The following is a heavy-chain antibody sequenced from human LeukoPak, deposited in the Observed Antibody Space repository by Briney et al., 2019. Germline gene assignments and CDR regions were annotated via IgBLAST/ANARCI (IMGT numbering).Heavy chain of an antibody. Sequence: ASETLSLTCTVSGGSISSYYWSWIRQPPGKGLEWIGYIYYSGSTNYNPSLKSRVTISVDTSKNQFSLKLSSVTAADTAVYYCARSRPHDDAFDIWGQGTMVTVSS. CDR1: GGSISSYY. D-gene: IGHD6-25*01. V-gene: IGHV4-59*08. CDR2: IYYSGST. J-gene: IGHJ3*02. CDR3: ARSRPHDDAFDI.